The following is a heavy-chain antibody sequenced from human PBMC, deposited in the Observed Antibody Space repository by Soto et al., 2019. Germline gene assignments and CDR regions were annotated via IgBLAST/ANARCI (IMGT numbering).Heavy chain of an antibody. CDR2: ISYDGSNK. Sequence: GGSLRLSCAASGFTLSSYAAHWVRQAPGKGLEWVAVISYDGSNKYYADSVKGRFTISRDNSKNTLYLQMNSLRPEDTAVYYCARVQAAGHYYDYSAMDGSGQGTTISVSS. V-gene: IGHV3-30-3*01. J-gene: IGHJ6*02. CDR3: ARVQAAGHYYDYSAMDG. D-gene: IGHD6-13*01. CDR1: GFTLSSYA.